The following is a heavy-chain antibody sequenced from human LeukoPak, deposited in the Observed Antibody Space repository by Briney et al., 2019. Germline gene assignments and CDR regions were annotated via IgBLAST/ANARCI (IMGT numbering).Heavy chain of an antibody. D-gene: IGHD3-16*01. J-gene: IGHJ6*03. Sequence: HPGGSLRLSCAASGFTFSSYWMSWVRQAPGKGLEWVANIKQDGSEKYYVDSVKGRFTISRDNAKNSLYLQMNSLRVEDTAVYYCAKDGGNWYDSEGNYLMRSYMDVWGKGTTVTTSS. CDR1: GFTFSSYW. CDR2: IKQDGSEK. CDR3: AKDGGNWYDSEGNYLMRSYMDV. V-gene: IGHV3-7*01.